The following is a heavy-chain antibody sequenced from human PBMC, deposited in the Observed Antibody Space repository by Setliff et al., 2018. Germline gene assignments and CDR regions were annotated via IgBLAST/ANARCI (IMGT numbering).Heavy chain of an antibody. CDR2: INHSGST. D-gene: IGHD3-22*01. CDR3: ARDYYDSRGSYASDI. J-gene: IGHJ3*02. CDR1: GGSFSGNY. V-gene: IGHV4-34*01. Sequence: SETLSLTCAVYGGSFSGNYWSWIRQPPGKGLEWIGEINHSGSTNHNPSLKSRVTISVDTSKNQFSLNLSSVTAADTAMYYCARDYYDSRGSYASDIWGQGTVVTVSS.